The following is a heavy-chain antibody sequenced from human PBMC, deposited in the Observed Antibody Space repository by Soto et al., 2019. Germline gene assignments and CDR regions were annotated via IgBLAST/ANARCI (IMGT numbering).Heavy chain of an antibody. D-gene: IGHD3-3*01. V-gene: IGHV1-18*01. CDR3: ARDLWSGYNSNLFDP. J-gene: IGHJ5*02. CDR1: GYTFTSYG. Sequence: QVSCKASGYTFTSYGISWVRQAPGQGLEWMGWISAYNGNTNYAQKLQGRVTMTTDTSTSTAYMELRSLRSDDTAVYYCARDLWSGYNSNLFDPWGQGTLVTVSS. CDR2: ISAYNGNT.